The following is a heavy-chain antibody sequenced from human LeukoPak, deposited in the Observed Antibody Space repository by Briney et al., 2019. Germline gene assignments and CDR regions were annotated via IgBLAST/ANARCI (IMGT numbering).Heavy chain of an antibody. J-gene: IGHJ4*02. D-gene: IGHD2-15*01. Sequence: TGGSLRLSCAASGFTFSSYAMHWVRQAPGKGLEWVAVISYDGSNKYYADSVKGRFTISRDNAKNSLYLQMNSLRAEDTAVYYCYCAVEDYWGQGTLVTVSS. CDR1: GFTFSSYA. CDR2: ISYDGSNK. CDR3: YCAVEDY. V-gene: IGHV3-30-3*01.